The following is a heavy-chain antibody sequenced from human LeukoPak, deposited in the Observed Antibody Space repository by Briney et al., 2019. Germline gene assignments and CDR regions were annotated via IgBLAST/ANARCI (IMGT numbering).Heavy chain of an antibody. Sequence: GRSLRLSCVASGFTFSGHGMHWVRQAPGKGLEWQAFISNDGNRKYYADSVKGRFIISRDNSENTVSLQMSSLRTEDTAVYHCVRDRDWSFDYWGQEILVTVSS. CDR2: ISNDGNRK. J-gene: IGHJ4*02. V-gene: IGHV3-30*03. CDR3: VRDRDWSFDY. CDR1: GFTFSGHG. D-gene: IGHD2-21*02.